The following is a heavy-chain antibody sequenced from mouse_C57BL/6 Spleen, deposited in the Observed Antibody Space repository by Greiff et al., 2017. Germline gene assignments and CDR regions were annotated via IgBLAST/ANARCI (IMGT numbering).Heavy chain of an antibody. J-gene: IGHJ4*01. CDR1: GFNIKDDY. Sequence: EVQGVESGAELVRPGASVKLSCTASGFNIKDDYMHWVKQRPEQGLEWIGWIDPENGDTEYASKFQGKATITADTSSNTAYLQLSSLTSEDTAVYYCTTGLRRGDYAMDYWGQGTSVTVSS. CDR2: IDPENGDT. CDR3: TTGLRRGDYAMDY. D-gene: IGHD2-4*01. V-gene: IGHV14-4*01.